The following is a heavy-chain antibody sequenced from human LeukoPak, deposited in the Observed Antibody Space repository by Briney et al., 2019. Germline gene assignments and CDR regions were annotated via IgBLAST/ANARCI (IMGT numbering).Heavy chain of an antibody. CDR2: ISCDGSNK. V-gene: IGHV3-30-3*01. CDR3: ARAQGLQLWDY. D-gene: IGHD5-18*01. CDR1: GFTFSRSV. Sequence: GGSLRLSCAASGFTFSRSVMHGVRQAPGKGLEWGAVISCDGSNKYYADSVKGRFTIFRDNSRNMLYLEMNSLRAEDTAVYYCARAQGLQLWDYWGQGTLVTVSS. J-gene: IGHJ4*02.